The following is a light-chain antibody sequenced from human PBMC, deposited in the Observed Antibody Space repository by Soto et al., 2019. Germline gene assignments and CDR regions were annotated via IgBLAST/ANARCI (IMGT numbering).Light chain of an antibody. J-gene: IGKJ4*01. Sequence: DIVMTQSPDSLAVSLGERATINCKSSQSVLYSSNNKSYLAWFQQKPGQPPKLLIYWASNRESGLPDRFSGSGSGTDFTLSISSLQAGDVAVYYCQQYYSTPLTFGGGTKVEIK. CDR1: QSVLYSSNNKSY. CDR2: WAS. V-gene: IGKV4-1*01. CDR3: QQYYSTPLT.